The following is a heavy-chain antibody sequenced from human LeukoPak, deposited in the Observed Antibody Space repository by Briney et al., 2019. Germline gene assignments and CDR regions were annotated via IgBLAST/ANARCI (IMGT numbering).Heavy chain of an antibody. Sequence: PGGSLRLSCAASGFTFSSYSMTWVRQAPGKGLEWVSSISSSSSYIYYADSVKGRFTISRDNAKNSLYLQMNSLRAEDTAVYYCARDYGGLSPLNWFDPWGQGTLVTVSS. CDR1: GFTFSSYS. V-gene: IGHV3-21*01. J-gene: IGHJ5*02. CDR3: ARDYGGLSPLNWFDP. D-gene: IGHD2-2*01. CDR2: ISSSSSYI.